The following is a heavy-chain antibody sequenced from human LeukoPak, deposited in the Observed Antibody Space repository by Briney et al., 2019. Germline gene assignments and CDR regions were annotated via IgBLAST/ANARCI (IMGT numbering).Heavy chain of an antibody. D-gene: IGHD3-16*01. Sequence: GGSLRLSCAASGFTFSSYAMHWVRQAPGKGLEWVAVISYDGTNKYYADSVKGRFTISRDNSKNTLYLQMNSLRAEDTAVYYCARDTSLDYWGQGTLVTVSS. J-gene: IGHJ4*02. CDR3: ARDTSLDY. CDR2: ISYDGTNK. CDR1: GFTFSSYA. V-gene: IGHV3-30*04.